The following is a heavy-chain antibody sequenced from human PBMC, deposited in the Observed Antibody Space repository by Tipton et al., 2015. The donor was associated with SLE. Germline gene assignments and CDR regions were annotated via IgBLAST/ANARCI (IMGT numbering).Heavy chain of an antibody. CDR2: IYYSGST. Sequence: TLSLTCTVSGGSISSYYWSWIRQPPGKGLEWIGYIYYSGSTNYNPSLKSRVTISVDTSKNQFSLTLSSVTAADTAVYYCARPEGYCSGGSCQNWFDPWGQGTLVTVSS. CDR3: ARPEGYCSGGSCQNWFDP. V-gene: IGHV4-59*12. D-gene: IGHD2-15*01. J-gene: IGHJ5*02. CDR1: GGSISSYY.